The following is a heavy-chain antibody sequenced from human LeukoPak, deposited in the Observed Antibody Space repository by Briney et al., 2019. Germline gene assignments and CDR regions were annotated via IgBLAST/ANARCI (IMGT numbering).Heavy chain of an antibody. D-gene: IGHD1-26*01. J-gene: IGHJ4*02. CDR3: RWEPKY. CDR2: IYSGGST. CDR1: GFTVSNNY. Sequence: GGSLRLSCAASGFTVSNNYMSWVRQTPGKGLEWVSLIYSGGSTYYADSVKGRFTISRDNSKNTLYLQMNSLRAEDTAVYYCRWEPKYWGQGTLVTVSS. V-gene: IGHV3-66*01.